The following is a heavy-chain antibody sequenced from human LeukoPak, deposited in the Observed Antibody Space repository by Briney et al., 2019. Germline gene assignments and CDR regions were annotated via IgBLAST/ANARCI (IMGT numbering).Heavy chain of an antibody. CDR3: AKAAAAPGFDF. D-gene: IGHD6-13*01. CDR1: GFTLSTYA. J-gene: IGHJ4*02. CDR2: VSGSGDRM. Sequence: GGSLRLSCVASGFTLSTYAMNWVRQAPGKGLEWVATVSGSGDRMYHADSVKGRFTISRDNSKNTIYLQMNSLRAEDTALYYCAKAAAAPGFDFWGQGTLVTVSS. V-gene: IGHV3-23*01.